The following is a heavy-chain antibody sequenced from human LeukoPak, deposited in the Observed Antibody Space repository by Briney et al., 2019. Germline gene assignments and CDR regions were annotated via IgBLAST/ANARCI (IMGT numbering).Heavy chain of an antibody. D-gene: IGHD1-1*01. CDR3: SRSNWYRFPY. CDR1: GCTCCDSF. J-gene: IGHJ4*02. CDR2: SRNKADSYTA. V-gene: IGHV3-72*01. Sequence: GGSLRLSCAASGCTCCDSFMSGGRQAPGKGLEWVGRSRNKADSYTAQYAASVEGVFTISRDESKNSLYLQISSLETEDTAVYYCSRSNWYRFPYWGQGSLVTVSS.